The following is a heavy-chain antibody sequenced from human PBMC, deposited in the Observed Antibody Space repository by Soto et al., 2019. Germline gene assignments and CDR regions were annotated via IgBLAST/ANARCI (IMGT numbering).Heavy chain of an antibody. CDR3: IGYCRTTSCYASYFDY. D-gene: IGHD2-2*03. Sequence: PGGSLRLSCAASGFTFSGSAMHWVRQAAGKGLEWVGRIRSKANSYATAYGASVKGRFTISRDDSKSTAYLQMNSLKTEDTAVYYCIGYCRTTSCYASYFDYWGQGTVVTVSS. V-gene: IGHV3-73*01. J-gene: IGHJ4*02. CDR1: GFTFSGSA. CDR2: IRSKANSYAT.